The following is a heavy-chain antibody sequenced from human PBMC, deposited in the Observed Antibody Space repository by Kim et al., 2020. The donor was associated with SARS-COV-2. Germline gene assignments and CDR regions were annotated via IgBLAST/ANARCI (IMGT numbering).Heavy chain of an antibody. V-gene: IGHV4-61*02. D-gene: IGHD6-13*01. Sequence: SETLSLTCTVSGGSISSGSYYWSWIRQPAGKGLEWIGRIYTSGSTNYNSSLKSRVTISVDTSKNQFSLKLSSVTAADTAVYYWASRRRYSSSWYELVGKAIFTYFDYLGQGALVTVSS. CDR2: IYTSGST. CDR3: ASRRRYSSSWYELVGKAIFTYFDY. J-gene: IGHJ4*02. CDR1: GGSISSGSYY.